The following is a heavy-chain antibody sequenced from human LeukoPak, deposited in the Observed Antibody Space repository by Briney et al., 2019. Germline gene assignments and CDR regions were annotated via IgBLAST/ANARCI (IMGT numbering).Heavy chain of an antibody. Sequence: GGSLRLSCAASGFTFSDSWMSWVRQAPGKGLEWVANIKQDGSEKYYVDSVKGRFTISRDNAKNSLYLQMNSLRAEDTAVYYCAVWGGNSGHWGQGTLVTVSS. V-gene: IGHV3-7*01. CDR2: IKQDGSEK. CDR1: GFTFSDSW. J-gene: IGHJ4*02. D-gene: IGHD4-23*01. CDR3: AVWGGNSGH.